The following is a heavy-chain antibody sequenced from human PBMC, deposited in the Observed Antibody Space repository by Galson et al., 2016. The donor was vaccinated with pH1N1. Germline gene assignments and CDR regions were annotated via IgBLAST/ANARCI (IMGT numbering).Heavy chain of an antibody. CDR1: GFTISDYW. CDR3: ARGARGRGFDS. Sequence: SLRLSCASSGFTISDYWMTWVRQAPGKGLEWVANIKQDGSEKYYVDSVKGRFTISRDNAKNSLYLQMNSLRAEDTAVYYCARGARGRGFDSWGQGTLVTVSS. D-gene: IGHD3-16*01. CDR2: IKQDGSEK. J-gene: IGHJ4*02. V-gene: IGHV3-7*04.